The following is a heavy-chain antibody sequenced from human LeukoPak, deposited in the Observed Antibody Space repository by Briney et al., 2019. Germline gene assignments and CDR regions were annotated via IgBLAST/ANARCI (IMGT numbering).Heavy chain of an antibody. V-gene: IGHV4-31*03. D-gene: IGHD2-2*01. CDR3: ARASPYCSSTSCSVVGYYYYGMDV. Sequence: SETLSLTCTVSGGSISSGGYYWGWIRQHPGKGLEWIGYIYYSGSTYYNPSLKSRVTISVDTSKNQFSLKLSSVTAADTAVYYCARASPYCSSTSCSVVGYYYYGMDVWGQGTTVTVSS. CDR1: GGSISSGGYY. J-gene: IGHJ6*02. CDR2: IYYSGST.